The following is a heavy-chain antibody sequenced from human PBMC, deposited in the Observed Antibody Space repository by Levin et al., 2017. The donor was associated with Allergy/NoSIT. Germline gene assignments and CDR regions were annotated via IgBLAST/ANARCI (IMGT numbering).Heavy chain of an antibody. CDR3: AWFISSSSIDY. J-gene: IGHJ4*02. CDR1: GGTLSTYV. V-gene: IGHV1-69*04. D-gene: IGHD6-6*01. Sequence: SVKVSCKTSGGTLSTYVITWVRQAPGQGLEWMGMTIPIFGKITYAQKFQGRVTITADKSTATAYMELSSLRSDDTAVYYCAWFISSSSIDYWGQGTLVTVSS. CDR2: TIPIFGKI.